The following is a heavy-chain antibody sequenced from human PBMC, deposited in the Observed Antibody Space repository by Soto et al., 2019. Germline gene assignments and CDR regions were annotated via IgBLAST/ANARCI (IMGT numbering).Heavy chain of an antibody. CDR2: MNPNTGNS. CDR3: ARGGDFTVYDSDSYYFYGMDV. Sequence: GASVKVSCKASGYTFTSSDINWVRQAPGQGLEWMGWMNPNTGNSGFAQKFQGRVTMTSDTSISTAYMELSSLRSEDSAVYYCARGGDFTVYDSDSYYFYGMDVWGQGTTVTVSS. J-gene: IGHJ6*02. CDR1: GYTFTSSD. V-gene: IGHV1-8*01. D-gene: IGHD5-12*01.